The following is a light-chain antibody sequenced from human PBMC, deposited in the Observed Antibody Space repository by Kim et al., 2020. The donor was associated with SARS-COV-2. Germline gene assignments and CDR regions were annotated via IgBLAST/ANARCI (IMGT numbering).Light chain of an antibody. CDR3: TSYTGANTGV. Sequence: QSALTQPASVSGSPGQSITISCTGTSSLVGNYNYVSWYQQHPDKPPKLIIYDVSYRPSGVSTRFSGSKSGNTASLTISGLQAADEADYYCTSYTGANTGVFGGGTQLTVL. V-gene: IGLV2-14*03. CDR2: DVS. J-gene: IGLJ2*01. CDR1: SSLVGNYNY.